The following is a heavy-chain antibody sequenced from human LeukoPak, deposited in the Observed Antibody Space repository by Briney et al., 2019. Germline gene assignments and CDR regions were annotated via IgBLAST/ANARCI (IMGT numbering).Heavy chain of an antibody. J-gene: IGHJ5*02. V-gene: IGHV3-23*01. CDR2: ISGSGGST. Sequence: PGGSLRLSCAASGFTFSSYGMSWVRQAPGKGLEWVSAISGSGGSTYYADSVKGRFTISRDNSKNTLYLQMNSLRAEDTAVYYCAKNGYDSSGYYPRGNWFNPWGQGTLVTVSS. CDR1: GFTFSSYG. CDR3: AKNGYDSSGYYPRGNWFNP. D-gene: IGHD3-22*01.